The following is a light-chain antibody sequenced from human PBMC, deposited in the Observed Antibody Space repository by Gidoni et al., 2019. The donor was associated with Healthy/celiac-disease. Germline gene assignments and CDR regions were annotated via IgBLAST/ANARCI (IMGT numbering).Light chain of an antibody. V-gene: IGKV3-20*01. CDR2: GAS. J-gene: IGKJ2*01. CDR1: QSVSSSY. Sequence: EIVLTQSPGTLSLSPVERATLSCRASQSVSSSYLAWYQQKPGQAPRLLIYGASSRATGIPDRFSGSGSGTDFTLTISRLEPEDFAVYYCQQYGSSPTFGQXTKLEIK. CDR3: QQYGSSPT.